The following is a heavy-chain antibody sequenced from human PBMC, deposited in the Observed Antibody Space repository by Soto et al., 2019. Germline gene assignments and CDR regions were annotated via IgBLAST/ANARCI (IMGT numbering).Heavy chain of an antibody. D-gene: IGHD6-19*01. CDR2: INHSGST. J-gene: IGHJ6*03. CDR1: GGSFSGYY. CDR3: ARVRWWSSGMDA. Sequence: SETLSLTCAVYGGSFSGYYWSWIRQPPGKGLEWIGEINHSGSTNYNPSLKSRVTISVDTSKNQFSLKLSSVTAADTAVYYCARVRWWSSGMDAWGKGTTVTV. V-gene: IGHV4-34*01.